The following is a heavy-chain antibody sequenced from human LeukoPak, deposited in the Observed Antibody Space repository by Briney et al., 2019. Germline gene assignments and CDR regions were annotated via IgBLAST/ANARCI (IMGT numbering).Heavy chain of an antibody. CDR1: GFTFSSYW. CDR3: ASWYSSGWYRGDYAFDI. D-gene: IGHD6-19*01. CDR2: INSDGSST. J-gene: IGHJ3*02. Sequence: GGSLRLSCADSGFTFSSYWRHWVRQAPGKGLVWVSRINSDGSSTSYADSVKGRFTISRDNAKNTLYLQMNSLRAEDTAVYYCASWYSSGWYRGDYAFDIWGQGTMVTVSS. V-gene: IGHV3-74*01.